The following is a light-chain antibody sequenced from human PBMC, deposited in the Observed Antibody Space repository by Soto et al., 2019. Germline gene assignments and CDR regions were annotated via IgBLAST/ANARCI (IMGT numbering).Light chain of an antibody. CDR2: DVS. V-gene: IGLV2-14*03. CDR3: SSYTPNLPRQII. CDR1: SSDVGGYNY. Sequence: QSVLTQPASVSGSPGQSITISCTGTSSDVGGYNYVSWYQHHPGKAPKLMIYDVSNRPSGVSNRFSGSKSGNTASLTISGLQPEDEAYYYCSSYTPNLPRQIIFGTGTKVT. J-gene: IGLJ1*01.